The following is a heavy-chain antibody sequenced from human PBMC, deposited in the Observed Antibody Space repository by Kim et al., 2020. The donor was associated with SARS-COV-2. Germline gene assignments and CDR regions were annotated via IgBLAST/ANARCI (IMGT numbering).Heavy chain of an antibody. V-gene: IGHV3-23*01. Sequence: GGSLRLSCAASGFTFSSYAMSWVRQAPGKGLEWVSAISGSGGSTYYADSVKGRFTISRDNSKNTLYLQMNSLRAEDTAVYYCAKDRTSHGYSSSWYRGIWFDPWGQGTLVTVSA. J-gene: IGHJ5*02. D-gene: IGHD6-13*01. CDR1: GFTFSSYA. CDR2: ISGSGGST. CDR3: AKDRTSHGYSSSWYRGIWFDP.